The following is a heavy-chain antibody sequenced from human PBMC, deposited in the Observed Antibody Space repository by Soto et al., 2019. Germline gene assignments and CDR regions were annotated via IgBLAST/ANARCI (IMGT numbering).Heavy chain of an antibody. J-gene: IGHJ3*01. CDR2: LYDVDGS. V-gene: IGHV3-53*01. CDR1: GLTVSGKKY. CDR3: ASWHEREHAYDV. D-gene: IGHD1-1*01. Sequence: DVQLVESGGGLIQPGESLRLSCAAFGLTVSGKKYVAWVRQAPVKGLEWVSALYDVDGSFYADSVKGRFTTSSDSSKTTVYLQMTGLRPDDTAVYYCASWHEREHAYDVWGQGTTVTVSS.